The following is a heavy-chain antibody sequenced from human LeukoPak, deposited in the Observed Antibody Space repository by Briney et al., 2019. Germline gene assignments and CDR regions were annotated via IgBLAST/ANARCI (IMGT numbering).Heavy chain of an antibody. D-gene: IGHD2-21*01. CDR3: TTDYGSSISSYYYYGMDV. CDR2: IKSKAYGGTI. V-gene: IGHV3-15*07. CDR1: GFTFSNAW. J-gene: IGHJ6*02. Sequence: GGSLRLSCAASGFTFSNAWMNWVRQAPGKGLEWVGRIKSKAYGGTIDYAAPVKGRYTISRDDSKNTLYLQMNSLKTEDTAVYYCTTDYGSSISSYYYYGMDVWGQGTTVIVSS.